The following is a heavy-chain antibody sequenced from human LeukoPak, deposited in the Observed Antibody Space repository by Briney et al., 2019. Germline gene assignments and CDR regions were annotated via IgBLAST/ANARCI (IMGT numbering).Heavy chain of an antibody. J-gene: IGHJ2*01. CDR1: GFTFSTYS. D-gene: IGHD3-10*01. V-gene: IGHV3-21*01. Sequence: GGSLRLSCAASGFTFSTYSRNWVRLAPGKGLEWVSSTEPGTGSMFYADPVQGRFTISRDNAHNSLYLQMNSLRVEDTAVYYCARDYRDAYGYRYFDLWGRGTLVTVSS. CDR3: ARDYRDAYGYRYFDL. CDR2: TEPGTGSM.